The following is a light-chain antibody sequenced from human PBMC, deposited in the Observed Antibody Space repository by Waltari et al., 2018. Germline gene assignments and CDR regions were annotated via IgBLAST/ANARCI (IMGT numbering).Light chain of an antibody. CDR1: TSNLGSNY. CDR3: ASWDDSHYV. Sequence: QSVLTQPPSASETPGQRVIISCSGSTSNLGSNYLYWYQHPPGTAPKPPIYRNNRRPSGVPDRFSASKSGTSASLAISGLRSEDEAVYYCASWDDSHYVFGTGTKVTVL. J-gene: IGLJ1*01. CDR2: RNN. V-gene: IGLV1-47*01.